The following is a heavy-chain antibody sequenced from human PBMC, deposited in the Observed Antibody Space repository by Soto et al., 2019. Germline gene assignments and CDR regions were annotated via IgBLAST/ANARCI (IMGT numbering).Heavy chain of an antibody. Sequence: GGSLRLSCAASGFPFSSYVMSWVRQAPGKGLEWVSGISGGGSNTFYADYVKGRFTISRDNSKNTLLLQMNSLGAEDTAVYYCAKDSNKYSSSLRGRYFDYWGQGIGVTVSS. V-gene: IGHV3-23*01. J-gene: IGHJ4*02. D-gene: IGHD4-4*01. CDR2: ISGGGSNT. CDR3: AKDSNKYSSSLRGRYFDY. CDR1: GFPFSSYV.